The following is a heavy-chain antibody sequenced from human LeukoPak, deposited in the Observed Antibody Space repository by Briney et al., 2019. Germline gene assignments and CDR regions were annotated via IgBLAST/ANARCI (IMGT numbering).Heavy chain of an antibody. Sequence: GESLKISCKGSGYSFTSYWIGWVRQMPGKGLEWMGIIYPGDSDTRYSPSFQGQVTISADKSISTAYLQWSSLMASDTAMYYCARGPDSSGYYYNYWGQGTLVTVSS. CDR2: IYPGDSDT. CDR3: ARGPDSSGYYYNY. V-gene: IGHV5-51*01. CDR1: GYSFTSYW. J-gene: IGHJ4*02. D-gene: IGHD3-22*01.